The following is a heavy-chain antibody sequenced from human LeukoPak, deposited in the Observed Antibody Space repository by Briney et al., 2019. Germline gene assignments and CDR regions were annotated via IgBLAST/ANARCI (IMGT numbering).Heavy chain of an antibody. CDR1: GFAFSDCG. V-gene: IGHV3-30*18. CDR2: VSFDGSEK. CDR3: VKEQASGWYRVADY. J-gene: IGHJ4*02. D-gene: IGHD6-19*01. Sequence: GGSLRLSCAASGFAFSDCGMHWVRQAPGKGLGWVAVVSFDGSEKHYGDSVKGRVTIFRDISRSTLHLQMNSLRVEDTGIYYCVKEQASGWYRVADYWGQGTLVTVSS.